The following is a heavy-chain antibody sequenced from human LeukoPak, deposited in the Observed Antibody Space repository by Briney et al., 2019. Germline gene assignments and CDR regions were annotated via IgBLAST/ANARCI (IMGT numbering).Heavy chain of an antibody. Sequence: GGSLRLSCSASGFXFSTYAMHWVRQAPGKGLEYVSAISSNGGRTYYADSVKGRFTISRDNSKNTLYLQMSSLRAEDTAVYFCVKDSSGYNWFDPWGQGTLVTVSS. J-gene: IGHJ5*02. CDR3: VKDSSGYNWFDP. CDR2: ISSNGGRT. CDR1: GFXFSTYA. D-gene: IGHD6-19*01. V-gene: IGHV3-64D*09.